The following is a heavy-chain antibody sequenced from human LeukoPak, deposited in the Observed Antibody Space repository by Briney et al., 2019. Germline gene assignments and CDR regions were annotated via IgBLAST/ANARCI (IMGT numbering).Heavy chain of an antibody. CDR1: GYTFTSYY. Sequence: ASVKVSCKASGYTFTSYYMHWVRQAPGQGLEWMGWINPNTADTKYAQNFQGRVTMTRDTSISTAYMELSRLTSDDTAVYYCTRGGYSYAVDYWGQGTLVTVSS. D-gene: IGHD5-18*01. CDR3: TRGGYSYAVDY. CDR2: INPNTADT. J-gene: IGHJ4*02. V-gene: IGHV1-2*02.